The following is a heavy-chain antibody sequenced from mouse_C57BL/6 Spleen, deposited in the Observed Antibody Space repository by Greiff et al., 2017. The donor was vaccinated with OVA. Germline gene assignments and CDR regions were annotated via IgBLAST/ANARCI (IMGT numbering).Heavy chain of an antibody. D-gene: IGHD2-4*01. Sequence: QVQLQQPGAELVKPGASVKLSCKASDYTFTSYWMHWVKQRPGRGLEWIGRIDPNSGGTKYNEKFKSKATLTVDKPSSTAYMQLSSLTSEDSAVYYCARSTYDYVWFAYWGQGTLVTVSA. J-gene: IGHJ3*01. CDR1: DYTFTSYW. V-gene: IGHV1-72*01. CDR3: ARSTYDYVWFAY. CDR2: IDPNSGGT.